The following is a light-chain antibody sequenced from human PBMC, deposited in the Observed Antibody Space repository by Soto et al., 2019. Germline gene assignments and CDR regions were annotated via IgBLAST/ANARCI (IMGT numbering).Light chain of an antibody. CDR1: SSNIGNNA. CDR3: AAWDDSLNAVV. Sequence: QSVLTQPPSASGTPGQRVTISCSGSSSNIGNNAVNWYQQLPGKAPKLLIYYDDLLPSGVSDRFSGSKSGTSASLAISGLQSEDEADYYCAAWDDSLNAVVFGGGTKLTVL. V-gene: IGLV1-36*01. J-gene: IGLJ2*01. CDR2: YDD.